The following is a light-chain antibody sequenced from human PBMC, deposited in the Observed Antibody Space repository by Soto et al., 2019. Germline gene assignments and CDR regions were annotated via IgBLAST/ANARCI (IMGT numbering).Light chain of an antibody. CDR1: SSDIGSNS. CDR3: ATWSDSLKGWV. Sequence: QSVLTQPPSASGTPGQRITISCSGSSSDIGSNSVNWYQQLPGAAPRLLIYANDHRPSGVPDRFSASKSGTSASLAISGVRSEDEAFYYCATWSDSLKGWVFGGGTKLTVL. CDR2: AND. J-gene: IGLJ3*02. V-gene: IGLV1-44*01.